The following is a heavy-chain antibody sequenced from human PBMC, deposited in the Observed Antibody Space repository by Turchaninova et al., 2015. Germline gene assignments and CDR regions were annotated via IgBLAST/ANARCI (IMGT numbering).Heavy chain of an antibody. CDR1: GFTFSTYE. D-gene: IGHD4-17*01. J-gene: IGHJ3*02. Sequence: EMQLVESGGGFVQPGGSLRLSCVASGFTFSTYEMNWVRQAPGKGLEWVSYISSSATSIFHADCVKGRFTIARDNAKNSLYLQMNSLRVEDTAVYYCARDVTTVTRHSFDIWGQGTMVTVSS. CDR2: ISSSATSI. V-gene: IGHV3-48*03. CDR3: ARDVTTVTRHSFDI.